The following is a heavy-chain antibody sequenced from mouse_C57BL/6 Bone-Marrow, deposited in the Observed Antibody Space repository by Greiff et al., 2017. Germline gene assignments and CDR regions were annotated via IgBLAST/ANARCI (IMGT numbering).Heavy chain of an antibody. J-gene: IGHJ1*03. Sequence: QVQLQQSGAELARPGASVKLSCKASGYTFTSYGISWVKQRTGQGLEWIGEIYPRSGNTYYNEKFKGKATLTADKSSRTAYMELRSLTSEDSAVYFCARDFYGRSYWYFYVWGTGTTVTVAS. CDR1: GYTFTSYG. D-gene: IGHD1-1*01. V-gene: IGHV1-81*01. CDR3: ARDFYGRSYWYFYV. CDR2: IYPRSGNT.